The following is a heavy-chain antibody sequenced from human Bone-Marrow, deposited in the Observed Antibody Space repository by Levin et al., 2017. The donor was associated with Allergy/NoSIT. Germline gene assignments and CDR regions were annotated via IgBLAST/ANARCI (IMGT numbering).Heavy chain of an antibody. Sequence: SETLSLTCTVSGASMSNYYWSWIRQPPGKGLEWIGYVYYNGATNYNPSLKSRVTMSVDTSMKQFSLKLTSVTAADTAVYFCAGDYYDSSGYRYWYFDLWGRGTLVTVSS. J-gene: IGHJ2*01. CDR2: VYYNGAT. CDR1: GASMSNYY. D-gene: IGHD3-22*01. CDR3: AGDYYDSSGYRYWYFDL. V-gene: IGHV4-59*01.